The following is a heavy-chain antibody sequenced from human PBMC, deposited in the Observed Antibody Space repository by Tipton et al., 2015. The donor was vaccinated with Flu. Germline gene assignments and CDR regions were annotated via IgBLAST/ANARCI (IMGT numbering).Heavy chain of an antibody. V-gene: IGHV3-48*03. Sequence: SLRLSCAASGFTFSDYEMNWVRQAPGKGLEWVSYISTSGSSIYYAESVKGRFTIARDNTKNSLYLQMNSLRAEDTAVYYCARWWRSNSGLWYFDLWGRGTLVTVSS. CDR3: ARWWRSNSGLWYFDL. D-gene: IGHD2-21*01. J-gene: IGHJ2*01. CDR2: ISTSGSSI. CDR1: GFTFSDYE.